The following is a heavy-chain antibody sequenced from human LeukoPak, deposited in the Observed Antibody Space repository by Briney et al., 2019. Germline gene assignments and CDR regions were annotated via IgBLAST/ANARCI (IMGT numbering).Heavy chain of an antibody. J-gene: IGHJ6*03. CDR1: GFSLGDYA. CDR2: ITWDSGTI. V-gene: IGHV3-9*01. Sequence: PGRSLRLSCEASGFSLGDYAMHWVWQIPGKGLEWVSGITWDSGTIDYAGSVRGRFTISRDNAKNFLYLQMNTLRPEDTAIYYCEKGKSIASLWYMDVWGKGTTVIVSS. CDR3: EKGKSIASLWYMDV. D-gene: IGHD2-2*01.